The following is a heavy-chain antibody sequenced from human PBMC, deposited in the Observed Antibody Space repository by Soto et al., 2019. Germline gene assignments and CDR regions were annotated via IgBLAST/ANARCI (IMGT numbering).Heavy chain of an antibody. Sequence: AASVKVSCKASGGTFGSYAISWVRQAPGQGLEWMGGIIPIFGTANYAQKFQGRVTITADESTSTAYMELSSLRSEDTAVYYCARSWVTGDRGAVYYYGMDVWGQGTTVTVSS. CDR3: ARSWVTGDRGAVYYYGMDV. J-gene: IGHJ6*02. D-gene: IGHD2-21*02. CDR1: GGTFGSYA. CDR2: IIPIFGTA. V-gene: IGHV1-69*13.